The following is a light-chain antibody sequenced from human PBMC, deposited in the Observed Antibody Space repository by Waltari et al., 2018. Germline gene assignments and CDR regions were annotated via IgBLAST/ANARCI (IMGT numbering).Light chain of an antibody. CDR2: QDN. J-gene: IGLJ2*01. V-gene: IGLV3-1*01. CDR3: QAWDSSTVVV. CDR1: KLGEKY. Sequence: SYEVTQPPSVSVSPGQTASITCSGDKLGEKYTCWYQQKPGQSPLLVIYQDNKRPSGIPERFSGSNSGNTATLTISGTQAMDEADYYCQAWDSSTVVVFGGGTKLTVL.